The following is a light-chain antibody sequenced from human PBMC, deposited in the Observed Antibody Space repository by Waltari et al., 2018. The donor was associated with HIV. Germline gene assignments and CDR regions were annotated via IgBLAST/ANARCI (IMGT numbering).Light chain of an antibody. CDR1: QSVSSSY. V-gene: IGKV3-20*01. CDR2: GAS. CDR3: QQYGNAPDS. J-gene: IGKJ2*03. Sequence: EIVLTQSPGTLSLSPVERATLSCRASQSVSSSYLAWYQQKPGQAPRLLIYGASSRATGIPDRFSGSGSGTDFTLTISRLEPEDFAVYYCQQYGNAPDSFGQGTKLEIK.